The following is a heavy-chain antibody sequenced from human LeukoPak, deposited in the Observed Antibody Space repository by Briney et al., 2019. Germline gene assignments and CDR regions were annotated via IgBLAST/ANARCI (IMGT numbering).Heavy chain of an antibody. Sequence: PGGSLRLSCAASGFTFNIYTITWVRQAPGKGLEWVSIISDNGDYTYYADSVKGRFTISRDNSKNTLYLQMNSLRAEDTAVYYCAKAEGLRDYYYHGMDVWGQGTTVTVSS. D-gene: IGHD2-15*01. J-gene: IGHJ6*02. V-gene: IGHV3-23*01. CDR1: GFTFNIYT. CDR2: ISDNGDYT. CDR3: AKAEGLRDYYYHGMDV.